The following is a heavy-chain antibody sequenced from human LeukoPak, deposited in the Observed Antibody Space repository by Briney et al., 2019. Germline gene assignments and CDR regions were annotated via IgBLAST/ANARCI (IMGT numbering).Heavy chain of an antibody. D-gene: IGHD1-26*01. V-gene: IGHV1-18*01. CDR3: ATLGARRDAFDI. J-gene: IGHJ3*02. CDR2: ISGYNGKT. Sequence: ASVKVSCKASGYTFTSYGISWVRQAPGQGLEWMGWISGYNGKTNYAQKFQGRVTMTTDTSTSIAYMELRSLRSDDTAVYYCATLGARRDAFDIWGQGTMVTVSS. CDR1: GYTFTSYG.